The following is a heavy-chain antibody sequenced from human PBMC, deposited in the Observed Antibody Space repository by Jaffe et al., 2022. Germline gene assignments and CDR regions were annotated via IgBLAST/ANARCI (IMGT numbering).Heavy chain of an antibody. CDR1: GGSFSGYY. Sequence: QVQLQQWGAGLLKPSETLSLTCAVYGGSFSGYYWSWIRQPPGKGLEWIGEINHSGSTNYNPSLKSRVTISVDTSKNQFSLKLSSVTAADTAVYYCARAAEGSGSYFYYYYYMDVWGKGTTVTVSS. CDR3: ARAAEGSGSYFYYYYYMDV. J-gene: IGHJ6*03. V-gene: IGHV4-34*01. D-gene: IGHD3-10*01. CDR2: INHSGST.